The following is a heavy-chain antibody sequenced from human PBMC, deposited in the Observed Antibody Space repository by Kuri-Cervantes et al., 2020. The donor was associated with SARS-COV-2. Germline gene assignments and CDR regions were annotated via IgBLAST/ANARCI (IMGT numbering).Heavy chain of an antibody. V-gene: IGHV1-2*02. CDR1: GYTFTGYF. CDR3: ARDAPMVRGAPHDY. J-gene: IGHJ4*02. D-gene: IGHD3-10*01. Sequence: ASVKVSCKASGYTFTGYFIHWVRQAPGQGLEWMGWISPNSGGTNYAQKFQGRVTMTTDTSTSTAYMELRSLRSDDTAVYYCARDAPMVRGAPHDYWGQGTLVTVSS. CDR2: ISPNSGGT.